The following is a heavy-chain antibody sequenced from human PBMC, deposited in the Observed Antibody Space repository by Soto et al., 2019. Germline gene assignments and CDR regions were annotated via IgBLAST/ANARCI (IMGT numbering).Heavy chain of an antibody. CDR2: IYYSGST. CDR1: GDSIRGYY. J-gene: IGHJ4*02. CDR3: ARRWGRTFDY. Sequence: PSETLSLTCTVSGDSIRGYYWSWIRQPPGKGLEWIGYIYYSGSTNYNPSLKSRVTISVDTSKNQFSLKLSSVTAADTAVYYCARRWGRTFDYWGQGTLVTVSS. D-gene: IGHD7-27*01. V-gene: IGHV4-59*08.